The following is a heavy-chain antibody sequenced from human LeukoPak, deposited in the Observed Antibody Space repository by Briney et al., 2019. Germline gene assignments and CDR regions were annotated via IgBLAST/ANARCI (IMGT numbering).Heavy chain of an antibody. CDR1: GGSFSGYY. CDR2: IYTSGST. Sequence: SETLSLTCAVYGGSFSGYYWSWIRQPAGKGLEWIGRIYTSGSTNYNPSLKSRVTISVDTSKNEFSLKLSSVTAADTAVYYCASGYYYRGVYWGQGTLVTVSS. V-gene: IGHV4-59*10. D-gene: IGHD3-22*01. CDR3: ASGYYYRGVY. J-gene: IGHJ4*02.